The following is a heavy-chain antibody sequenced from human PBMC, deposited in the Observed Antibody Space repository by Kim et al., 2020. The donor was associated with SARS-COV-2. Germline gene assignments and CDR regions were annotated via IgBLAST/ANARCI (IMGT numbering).Heavy chain of an antibody. V-gene: IGHV7-4-1*02. CDR1: GYTFTSYA. CDR2: INTNTGNP. J-gene: IGHJ4*02. Sequence: ASVKVSCKASGYTFTSYAMNWVRQAPGQGLEWMGWINTNTGNPTYAQGFTGRFVFSLDTSVSTAYLQISSLKAEDTAVYYCARDQFALKRWLQRREFVYWGQGTLVTVSS. CDR3: ARDQFALKRWLQRREFVY. D-gene: IGHD5-18*01.